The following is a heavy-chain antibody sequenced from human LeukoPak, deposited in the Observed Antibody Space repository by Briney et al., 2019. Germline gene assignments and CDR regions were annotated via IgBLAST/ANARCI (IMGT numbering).Heavy chain of an antibody. CDR1: GFTFSSYA. CDR2: ISYDGSNK. Sequence: PGRSLRLSCAASGFTFSSYAMHWVRQAPGKGLEWVAVISYDGSNKYYADSVKGRFTISRDNSKNTLYLQMNSLRAEDTAVYYCARDSPSRDSSDYMDVWGKGATVTVSS. D-gene: IGHD6-6*01. V-gene: IGHV3-30*01. J-gene: IGHJ6*03. CDR3: ARDSPSRDSSDYMDV.